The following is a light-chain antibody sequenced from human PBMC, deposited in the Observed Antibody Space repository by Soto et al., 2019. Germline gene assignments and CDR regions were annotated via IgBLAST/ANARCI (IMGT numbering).Light chain of an antibody. CDR3: NSYAGSNNFVV. Sequence: QPVLTQPPSASGSPGQSVTISCTGTSSDVGGYNFVSWFQQNPGKAPKLMIYEVNKRPSGVPDRFSGSKSGNTASLTVSGLRAEDEADYYCNSYAGSNNFVVFGGGTKLTVL. CDR1: SSDVGGYNF. V-gene: IGLV2-8*01. J-gene: IGLJ2*01. CDR2: EVN.